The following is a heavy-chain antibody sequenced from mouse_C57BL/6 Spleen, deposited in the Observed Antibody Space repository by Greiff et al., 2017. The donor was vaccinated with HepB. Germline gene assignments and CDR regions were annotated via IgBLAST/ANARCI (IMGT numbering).Heavy chain of an antibody. Sequence: SGPELVKPGASVKMSCKASGYTFTDYNMHWVKQSHGKSLEWIGYINPNNGGTSYNQKFKGKATLTVNKSSSTAYMELRSLTSEDSAVYYCARVDYYGSSYPYYFDYWGQGTTLTVSS. CDR2: INPNNGGT. CDR1: GYTFTDYN. D-gene: IGHD1-1*01. CDR3: ARVDYYGSSYPYYFDY. J-gene: IGHJ2*01. V-gene: IGHV1-22*01.